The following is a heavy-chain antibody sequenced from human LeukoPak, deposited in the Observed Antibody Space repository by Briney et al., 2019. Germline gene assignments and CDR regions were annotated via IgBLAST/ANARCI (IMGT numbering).Heavy chain of an antibody. CDR1: GFTFSSNY. D-gene: IGHD3-3*01. CDR3: ARGGVATGELDY. Sequence: GGSLRLSCAASGFTFSSNYVIWVRQAPGKGLEWVSVIYSGGSTYYADSVKGRFTISRDNSKTTLYLQMNSLRAEDTAVYYCARGGVATGELDYWGQGTLVTVSS. CDR2: IYSGGST. V-gene: IGHV3-53*01. J-gene: IGHJ4*02.